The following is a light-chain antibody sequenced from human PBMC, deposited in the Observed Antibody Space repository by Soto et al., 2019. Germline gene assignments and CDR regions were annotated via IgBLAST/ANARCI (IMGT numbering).Light chain of an antibody. CDR1: NSALGNHIY. J-gene: IGLJ2*01. V-gene: IGLV2-11*01. Sequence: QSALTQPRAVSGSPGQSVTISCTGTNSALGNHIYVSWFQQHPGKAPKLMIYDVTRRPSGVPDRFSRSQSGNTAFLFISGLPSDDEADHLFCCYRDSNTFYLFGGGTKLNGL. CDR3: CCYRDSNTFYL. CDR2: DVT.